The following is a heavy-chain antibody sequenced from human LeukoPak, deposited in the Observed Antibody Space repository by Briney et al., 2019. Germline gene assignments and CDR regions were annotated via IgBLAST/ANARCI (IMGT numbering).Heavy chain of an antibody. J-gene: IGHJ1*01. CDR1: GGSISSGSYY. D-gene: IGHD2-15*01. CDR2: IYTSGST. Sequence: PSETLSLTCTVSGGSISSGSYYWSWIRQPAGKGLEWIGRIYTSGSTNYNPSLKSRVTISVDTSKNQFSLKLSFVTAADTAVYYCARDDCSGGSCYHSGWGQGTLVTVSS. CDR3: ARDDCSGGSCYHSG. V-gene: IGHV4-61*02.